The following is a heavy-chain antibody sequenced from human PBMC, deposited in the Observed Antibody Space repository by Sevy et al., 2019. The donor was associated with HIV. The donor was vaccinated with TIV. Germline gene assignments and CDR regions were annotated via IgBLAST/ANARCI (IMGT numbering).Heavy chain of an antibody. CDR1: GGSISSGNYY. J-gene: IGHJ4*02. Sequence: SETLSLTCTVSGGSISSGNYYWSWIRQPAGKGLEWIGRIYTSGSTNYNPSLKSRVTISVDTSKNQFSLKRSSVTAADTAVYYCARESGDCSSTSCYEGVFDYWGQGTLVTVSS. CDR2: IYTSGST. CDR3: ARESGDCSSTSCYEGVFDY. D-gene: IGHD2-2*01. V-gene: IGHV4-61*02.